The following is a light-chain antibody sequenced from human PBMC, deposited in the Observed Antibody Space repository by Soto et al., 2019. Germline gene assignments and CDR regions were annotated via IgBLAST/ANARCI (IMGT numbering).Light chain of an antibody. J-gene: IGKJ4*01. CDR1: QSVSNY. CDR3: QHRAGWPPALT. CDR2: DAS. V-gene: IGKV3-11*01. Sequence: EIVLTQSPATLSLSPGERATLSCRASQSVSNYLAWYQQKPGQAPRLLIYDASNRATGIPARFSGSGSGTDFTHTISSLEPEDFAVYSCQHRAGWPPALTFGGGTNVEIK.